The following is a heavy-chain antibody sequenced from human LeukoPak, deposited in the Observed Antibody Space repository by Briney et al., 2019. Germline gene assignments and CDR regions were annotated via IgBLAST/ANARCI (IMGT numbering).Heavy chain of an antibody. D-gene: IGHD3-3*01. V-gene: IGHV4-31*03. Sequence: PSETLSLTCTVSGGSISSGGYYWSWIRQHPGKGLEWIGYIYYSGSTYYNPSLKSRVTISVDTSKNQFSLKLSSVTAADTAVYYCARDIMRSGSDYWGQGTLVTVSS. CDR2: IYYSGST. CDR1: GGSISSGGYY. CDR3: ARDIMRSGSDY. J-gene: IGHJ4*02.